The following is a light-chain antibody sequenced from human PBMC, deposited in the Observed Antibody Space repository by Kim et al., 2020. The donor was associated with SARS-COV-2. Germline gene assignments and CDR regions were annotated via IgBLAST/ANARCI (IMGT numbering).Light chain of an antibody. CDR1: KLGDRY. V-gene: IGLV3-1*01. Sequence: SYELTQPPSVSVSPGQTASITCSGDKLGDRYACWYQQKPGQSPVVVIFQDNKRPSGIPERFSGSNSGNTATLTISGTQAMDEADYYCQAWDSSTVVFGGGTQRPS. CDR2: QDN. J-gene: IGLJ2*01. CDR3: QAWDSSTVV.